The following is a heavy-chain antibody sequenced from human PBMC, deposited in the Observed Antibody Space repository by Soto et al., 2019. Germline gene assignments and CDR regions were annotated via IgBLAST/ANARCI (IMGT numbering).Heavy chain of an antibody. Sequence: SETLSLTCTVSGGSISSRDSYCGWIRQPPGKGLEWIGSFHYSGSTYYNPSLKSRVTISVDTSKNQLSLRVTSVTAADTAVYYCARGFGRSHFDYWGQGTLVTVSS. CDR1: GGSISSRDSY. V-gene: IGHV4-39*01. D-gene: IGHD3-16*01. CDR2: FHYSGST. CDR3: ARGFGRSHFDY. J-gene: IGHJ4*02.